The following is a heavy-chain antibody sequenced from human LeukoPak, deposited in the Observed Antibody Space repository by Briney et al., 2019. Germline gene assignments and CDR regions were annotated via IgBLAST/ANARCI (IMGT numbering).Heavy chain of an antibody. J-gene: IGHJ6*02. D-gene: IGHD2-15*01. CDR2: INAGNGNT. CDR1: GYTFTSYA. CDR3: ARERRYSYYYYYGMDV. Sequence: ASVKVSCKASGYTFTSYAMHWVRQAPGQRLEWMGWINAGNGNTKYSQKFQGRVTITRDTSASTAYMELSSLRSEDTAVYYCARERRYSYYYYYGMDVWGQGTTVTVSS. V-gene: IGHV1-3*01.